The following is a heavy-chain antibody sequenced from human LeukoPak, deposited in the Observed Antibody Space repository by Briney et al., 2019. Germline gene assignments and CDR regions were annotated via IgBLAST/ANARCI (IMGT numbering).Heavy chain of an antibody. D-gene: IGHD3-22*01. CDR3: ARRDHYYRRFDY. Sequence: SETLSLTCAVYGGSFSGYYWSWIRQPPGKGLEWIGEINHSGSTNYNPSLRSRVTISVDTSKNQFSLKLSSVTAADTAVYYCARRDHYYRRFDYWGQGTLVTVSS. CDR1: GGSFSGYY. CDR2: INHSGST. V-gene: IGHV4-34*01. J-gene: IGHJ4*02.